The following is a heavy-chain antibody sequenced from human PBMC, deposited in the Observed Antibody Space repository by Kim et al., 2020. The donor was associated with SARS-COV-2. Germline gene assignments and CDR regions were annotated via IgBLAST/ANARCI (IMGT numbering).Heavy chain of an antibody. V-gene: IGHV4-39*07. J-gene: IGHJ6*02. Sequence: SETLSLTCTVSGGSISSSSYYWGWIRQPPGKGLEWIGSIYYSGSTYYNPSLKSRVTISVDTSKNQFSLKLSSVTAADTAVYYCARPVRDYYGSGSYYKSGMDVWGQGTTVTVSS. CDR2: IYYSGST. CDR1: GGSISSSSYY. D-gene: IGHD3-10*01. CDR3: ARPVRDYYGSGSYYKSGMDV.